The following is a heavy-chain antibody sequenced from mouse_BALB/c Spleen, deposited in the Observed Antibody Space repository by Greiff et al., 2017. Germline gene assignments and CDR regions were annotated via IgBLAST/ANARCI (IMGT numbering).Heavy chain of an antibody. Sequence: QVHVKQSGAELVKPGASVKLSCKASGYTFTEYIIHWVKQRSGQGLEWIGWFYPGSGSIKYNEKFKDKATLTADKSSSTVYMELSRLTSEDSAVYFCARHEGPITTAPAWFAYWGQGTLVTVSA. V-gene: IGHV1-62-2*01. CDR3: ARHEGPITTAPAWFAY. D-gene: IGHD1-2*01. J-gene: IGHJ3*01. CDR1: GYTFTEYI. CDR2: FYPGSGSI.